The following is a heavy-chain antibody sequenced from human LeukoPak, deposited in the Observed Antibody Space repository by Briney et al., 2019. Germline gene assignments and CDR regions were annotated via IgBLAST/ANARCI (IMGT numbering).Heavy chain of an antibody. D-gene: IGHD4-23*01. CDR3: VVTRTRGDH. J-gene: IGHJ4*02. CDR2: INQEGNDK. CDR1: GFTFSNYA. V-gene: IGHV3-7*03. Sequence: GGSLRLSCAASGFTFSNYAMTWVRQAPGKGLEWVANINQEGNDKYYVDSVKGRFTISRDNTKNSLFLQMNSLRAEDTAVYYCVVTRTRGDHWGQGTLVTVSS.